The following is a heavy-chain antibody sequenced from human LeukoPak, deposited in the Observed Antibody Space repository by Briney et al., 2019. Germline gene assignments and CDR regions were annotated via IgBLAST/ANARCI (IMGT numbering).Heavy chain of an antibody. Sequence: SQTLSLTCAISGDSVSSNSAAWNWIRQSPSGGLEWLGRTYYRSKWYNDYAVSVKSRITINPDTSKNQFSLQLNSVTPEDTAVYYCARERIGAAGTGRSFDYWGQGTLVTVSS. J-gene: IGHJ4*02. V-gene: IGHV6-1*01. D-gene: IGHD6-13*01. CDR2: TYYRSKWYN. CDR3: ARERIGAAGTGRSFDY. CDR1: GDSVSSNSAA.